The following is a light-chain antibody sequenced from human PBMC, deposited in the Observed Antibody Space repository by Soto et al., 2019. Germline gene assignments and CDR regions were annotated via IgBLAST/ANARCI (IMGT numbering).Light chain of an antibody. CDR3: SSYAGSDNYV. CDR1: SSDVGGYNY. V-gene: IGLV2-8*01. J-gene: IGLJ1*01. Sequence: QSVLTQPPSSSGSPGQSVTTSCTGTSSDVGGYNYVSWYQHHPGKAPTLMIYEVSKRPSGVPDRFSGSKSGNTASLTVSGLQAEDEADYYCSSYAGSDNYVFGTGTKVTVL. CDR2: EVS.